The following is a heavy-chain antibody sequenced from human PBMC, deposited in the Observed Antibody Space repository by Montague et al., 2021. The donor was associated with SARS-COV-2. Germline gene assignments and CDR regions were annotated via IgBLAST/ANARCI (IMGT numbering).Heavy chain of an antibody. J-gene: IGHJ6*02. Sequence: CAISGDSVSSNSATWNWVRQSPSRGLEWLGRTYYKSKWYNDYAVSVRDRVTIHPDTSKNQFSLQLNSVTPEDTAIYYCTSGREGNYNVMDVWGQGTTVTVSS. CDR1: GDSVSSNSAT. CDR3: TSGREGNYNVMDV. CDR2: TYYKSKWYN. D-gene: IGHD1-1*01. V-gene: IGHV6-1*01.